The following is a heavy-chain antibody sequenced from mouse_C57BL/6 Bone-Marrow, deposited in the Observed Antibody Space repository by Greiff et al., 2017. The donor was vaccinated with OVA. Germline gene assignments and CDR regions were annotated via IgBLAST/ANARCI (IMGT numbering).Heavy chain of an antibody. V-gene: IGHV1-74*01. CDR1: GYTFTSYW. J-gene: IGHJ3*01. CDR3: ARNWATAWFAY. Sequence: QVQLQQPGAELVKPGASVKVSCKASGYTFTSYWMHWVKQRPGQGLEWIGRIHPSDSDTNYHQKFKGKATLPVAKSSSTAYMQLSSLTSEDSAVYDCARNWATAWFAYWGQGTLVTVSA. D-gene: IGHD4-1*01. CDR2: IHPSDSDT.